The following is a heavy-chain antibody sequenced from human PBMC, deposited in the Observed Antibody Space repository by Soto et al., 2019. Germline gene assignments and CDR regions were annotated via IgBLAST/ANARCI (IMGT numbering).Heavy chain of an antibody. V-gene: IGHV5-51*01. Sequence: VESLKISCKGSGYSFTSYWIGWVRQMPGKGLEWMGIIYPGDSDTRYSQSFQGQVTISAEKSISTAYLQWSSLKASDTAMYYCARTSAAGKYYYGMDVWGQGTTVTVSS. CDR2: IYPGDSDT. CDR1: GYSFTSYW. D-gene: IGHD6-13*01. CDR3: ARTSAAGKYYYGMDV. J-gene: IGHJ6*02.